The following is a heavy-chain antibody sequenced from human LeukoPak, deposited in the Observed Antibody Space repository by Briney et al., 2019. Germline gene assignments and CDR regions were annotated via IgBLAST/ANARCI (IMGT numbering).Heavy chain of an antibody. CDR2: IRSVGTGT. J-gene: IGHJ4*02. Sequence: GRSLRLSCAASGFTFSSYAMHWVRQAPGKGLMWVSRIRSVGTGTSYADSVKGRFTISRDNAKSTLYLQMNSLRADDTAVYYCARDSTTVTTGRMGYWGQGTPVTVSS. CDR3: ARDSTTVTTGRMGY. V-gene: IGHV3-74*01. D-gene: IGHD4-17*01. CDR1: GFTFSSYA.